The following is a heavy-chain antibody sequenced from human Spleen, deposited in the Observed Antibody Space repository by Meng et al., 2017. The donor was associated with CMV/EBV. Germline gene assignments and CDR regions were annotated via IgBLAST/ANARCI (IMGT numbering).Heavy chain of an antibody. V-gene: IGHV3-9*01. CDR3: AKSPLSWASGTYYDY. D-gene: IGHD1-26*01. J-gene: IGHJ4*02. CDR2: ISWNSGSI. Sequence: SLKISCAASGFTFDDYAMHWVRQAPGKGLEWVSGISWNSGSISYADSVKGRFTISRDNAKNSLYLQMNGLIAEDTAVYYCAKSPLSWASGTYYDYWGQGTRVTVSS. CDR1: GFTFDDYA.